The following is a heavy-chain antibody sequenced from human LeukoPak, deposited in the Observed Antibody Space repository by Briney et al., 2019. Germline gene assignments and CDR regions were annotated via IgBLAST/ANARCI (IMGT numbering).Heavy chain of an antibody. J-gene: IGHJ5*02. CDR3: VLYGSGNNWFDP. Sequence: GASVKVSCKASGYTFTSYDINWVRQATGQGLEWMGWMNPNSGNTGYAQKFQGRITITRNTSIRTAYMELSSLRSEDTAVYYCVLYGSGNNWFDPWGQGTLVTVSS. V-gene: IGHV1-8*03. D-gene: IGHD3-10*01. CDR2: MNPNSGNT. CDR1: GYTFTSYD.